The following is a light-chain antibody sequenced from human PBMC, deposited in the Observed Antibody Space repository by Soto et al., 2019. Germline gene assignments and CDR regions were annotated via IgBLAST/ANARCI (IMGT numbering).Light chain of an antibody. CDR2: GNS. J-gene: IGLJ1*01. CDR1: HSNIGAGYD. Sequence: QSVLMQPPSISGAPGQRVTISCTGSHSNIGAGYDVHWYQQLPGTAPKHLIYGNSNRPSGVPDRFFGCNSGTSASPAITGLQAEDEADYYCKSYCSSLKVLGSGTKVTVL. V-gene: IGLV1-40*01. CDR3: KSYCSSLKV.